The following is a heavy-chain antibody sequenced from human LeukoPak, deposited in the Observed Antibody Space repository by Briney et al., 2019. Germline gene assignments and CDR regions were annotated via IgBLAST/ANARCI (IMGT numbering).Heavy chain of an antibody. CDR1: GGSITDYY. D-gene: IGHD6-13*01. J-gene: IGHJ4*02. Sequence: SETLSLTCSVSGGSITDYYYSWIRQPPGKGLEWIGEINHSGSTNYNPSLKSRVTISVDTSKNQFSLKLSSVTAADTAVYYCARVTGYMTEDYFDYWGQGTLITVSS. V-gene: IGHV4-34*01. CDR3: ARVTGYMTEDYFDY. CDR2: INHSGST.